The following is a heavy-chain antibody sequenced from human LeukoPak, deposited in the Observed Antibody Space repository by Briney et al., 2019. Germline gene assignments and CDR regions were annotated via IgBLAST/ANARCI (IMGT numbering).Heavy chain of an antibody. J-gene: IGHJ4*02. D-gene: IGHD2-2*01. CDR2: IDWDDDK. CDR1: GGSISSGGYS. V-gene: IGHV2-70*11. Sequence: TLSLTCTVTGGSISSGGYSWGWIRQPPGKALEWLARIDWDDDKYYSTSLKTRLTISKDTSKNQVVLTMTNMDPVDTATYYCARMLHARDFDYWGQGTLVTVSS. CDR3: ARMLHARDFDY.